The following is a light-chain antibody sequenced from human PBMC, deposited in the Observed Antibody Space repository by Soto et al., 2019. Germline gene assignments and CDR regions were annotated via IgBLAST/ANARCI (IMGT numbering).Light chain of an antibody. J-gene: IGKJ1*01. CDR3: QQYGSSPST. Sequence: EIVLTQSPGTLSLSPGERATLSCRASQSVRSSNLAWYQQKPGQAPRLLIYGASSRATGIPDRFGGSGSGTDFTLTISRLEPEDFAVYYCQQYGSSPSTFGQGTKVEIK. CDR1: QSVRSSN. V-gene: IGKV3-20*01. CDR2: GAS.